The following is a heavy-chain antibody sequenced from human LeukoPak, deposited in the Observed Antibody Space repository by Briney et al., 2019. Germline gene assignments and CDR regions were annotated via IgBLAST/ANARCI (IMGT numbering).Heavy chain of an antibody. J-gene: IGHJ5*02. V-gene: IGHV4-34*01. Sequence: SETLSLTCTVYGGSFSSDYWTWIRQPPGKGLEWIGEINHSGSTNYNPSLKSRVTISIDTSKNQFSLKLSSVTAADTAVYYCARDWETTIFGVVMVGWFDPWGQGTLVTVSS. CDR1: GGSFSSDY. CDR3: ARDWETTIFGVVMVGWFDP. D-gene: IGHD3-3*01. CDR2: INHSGST.